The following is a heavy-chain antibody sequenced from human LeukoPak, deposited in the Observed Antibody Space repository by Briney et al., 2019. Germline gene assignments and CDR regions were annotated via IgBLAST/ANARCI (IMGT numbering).Heavy chain of an antibody. V-gene: IGHV3-7*01. Sequence: GGSLRLSCAASGFTVSTNYMTWVRQAPGKGLEWVASIKEDGSEKYFVDSVKGRFTISRDNAKNSLYLQMNSLRAEDTAVYCCARILWGSSASNWFDPWGQGTLVTVSS. CDR3: ARILWGSSASNWFDP. CDR2: IKEDGSEK. J-gene: IGHJ5*02. D-gene: IGHD3-10*01. CDR1: GFTVSTNY.